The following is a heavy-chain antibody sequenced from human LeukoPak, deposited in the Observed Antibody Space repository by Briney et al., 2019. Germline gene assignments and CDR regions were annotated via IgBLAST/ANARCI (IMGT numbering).Heavy chain of an antibody. J-gene: IGHJ6*02. D-gene: IGHD3-3*01. Sequence: GASVKVSCKASGYTFTSYAMHWVRQAPGQRLEWMGWINAGNGNTKYSQKFRGRVTITRDTSASTAYMELSSLRSEDTAVYYCARVLSDFWSGYHYYYYYGMDVWGQGTTVTVSS. CDR3: ARVLSDFWSGYHYYYYYGMDV. V-gene: IGHV1-3*01. CDR2: INAGNGNT. CDR1: GYTFTSYA.